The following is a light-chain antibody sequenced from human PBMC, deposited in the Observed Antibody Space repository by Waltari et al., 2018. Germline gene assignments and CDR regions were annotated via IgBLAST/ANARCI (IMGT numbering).Light chain of an antibody. CDR1: QSISSY. CDR3: QQSYSTPRT. Sequence: DIQMTQSPSSLSASVGDRVTITCRASQSISSYFNWYQQKPGKAPKLLIYAASSLQSGVPSRFSGSGSGTDFTLTSSSLQPEDFATYYCQQSYSTPRTFGQGTKVEIK. V-gene: IGKV1-39*01. CDR2: AAS. J-gene: IGKJ1*01.